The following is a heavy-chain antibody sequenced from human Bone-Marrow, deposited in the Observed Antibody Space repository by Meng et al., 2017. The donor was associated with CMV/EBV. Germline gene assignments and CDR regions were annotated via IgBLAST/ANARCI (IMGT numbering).Heavy chain of an antibody. CDR1: GYTFTGYY. J-gene: IGHJ1*01. D-gene: IGHD2-2*01. CDR2: INPNSGGT. Sequence: ASVKVSCKASGYTFTGYYMHWVRQAPGQGLEWMGWINPNSGGTNYAQKFQGRVTMTRDTSISTAYMELSRLRSDDTAVYYCARVRHCSSTSCYLLISTWLQHWRQGTLVTVSS. V-gene: IGHV1-2*02. CDR3: ARVRHCSSTSCYLLISTWLQH.